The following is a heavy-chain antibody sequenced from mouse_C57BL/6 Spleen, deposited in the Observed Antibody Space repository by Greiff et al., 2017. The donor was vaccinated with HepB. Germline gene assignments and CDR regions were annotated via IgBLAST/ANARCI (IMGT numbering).Heavy chain of an antibody. J-gene: IGHJ1*03. V-gene: IGHV1-53*01. CDR2: INPSNGGT. D-gene: IGHD1-1*01. CDR1: GYTFTSYW. Sequence: QVQLQQPGTELVKPGASVKLSCKASGYTFTSYWMHWVKQRPGQGLEWIGNINPSNGGTNYNEKFKSKATLTVDKSSCTAYMQLSSLTSEDSAVYYCARFITTVVDWYFDVWGTGTTVTVSS. CDR3: ARFITTVVDWYFDV.